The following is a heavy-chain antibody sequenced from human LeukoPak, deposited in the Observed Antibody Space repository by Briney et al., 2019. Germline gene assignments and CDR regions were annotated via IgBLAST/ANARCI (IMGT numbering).Heavy chain of an antibody. V-gene: IGHV3-33*01. Sequence: SLRLSCAASGFTFSSYGMHWVRQAPGKGLEWVAVIWYDGSNKYYADSVKGRFTISRDNSKNTLYLQMNSLRAEDTAVYYCAGSIAVAGTIDYWGQGTLATVSS. CDR3: AGSIAVAGTIDY. CDR2: IWYDGSNK. CDR1: GFTFSSYG. D-gene: IGHD6-19*01. J-gene: IGHJ4*02.